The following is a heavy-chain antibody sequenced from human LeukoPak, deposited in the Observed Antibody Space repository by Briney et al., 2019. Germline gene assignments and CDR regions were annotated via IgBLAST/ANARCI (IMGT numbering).Heavy chain of an antibody. J-gene: IGHJ5*02. D-gene: IGHD3-3*01. Sequence: ASVKVSCKASGYIFTSYDINWVRQATGQGLEWMGWMNPNSGNTGYAQKFQGRVTMTRNTSISTAYMELSSLRSEDTAVYYCAKGGDFWSGYYGFDPWGQGTLVTVSS. CDR1: GYIFTSYD. CDR2: MNPNSGNT. CDR3: AKGGDFWSGYYGFDP. V-gene: IGHV1-8*01.